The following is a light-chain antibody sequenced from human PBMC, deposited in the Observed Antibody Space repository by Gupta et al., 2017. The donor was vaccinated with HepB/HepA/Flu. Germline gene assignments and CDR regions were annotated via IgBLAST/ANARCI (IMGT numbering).Light chain of an antibody. V-gene: IGLV1-51*02. CDR3: GTWDSSLSAGNVV. Sequence: QSVLTQPPSVSAAPGQKVTISCSGSSSNIGRNYVSWYQQVPGTAPKLLIYENNKRPSGIPDRFSGSKSGTSATLGITGLLTGDEADYYCGTWDSSLSAGNVVFGGGTKLTVL. J-gene: IGLJ2*01. CDR1: SSNIGRNY. CDR2: ENN.